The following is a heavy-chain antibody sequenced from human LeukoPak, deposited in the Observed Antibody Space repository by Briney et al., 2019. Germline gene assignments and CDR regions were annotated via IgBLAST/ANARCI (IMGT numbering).Heavy chain of an antibody. V-gene: IGHV4-4*07. J-gene: IGHJ4*02. CDR1: GGSISSYY. CDR3: AGTPFRGYCSSTSCLFDY. Sequence: SETLSLTCTVSGGSISSYYWSWIRQPAGKGLEWIGSIYTSGSTNYNPSLKSRVTMSVDTSKNQFSLKLSSVTAADTAVYYCAGTPFRGYCSSTSCLFDYWGQGTLVTVSS. CDR2: IYTSGST. D-gene: IGHD2-2*01.